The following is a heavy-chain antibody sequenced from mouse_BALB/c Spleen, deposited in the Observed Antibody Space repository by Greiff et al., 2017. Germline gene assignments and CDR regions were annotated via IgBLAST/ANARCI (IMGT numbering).Heavy chain of an antibody. CDR3: ARSGSTMSSYWYFDV. CDR2: IDPFNGGT. Sequence: EVQLQQSGPELMKPGASVKISCKASGYSFTSYYMHWVKQSHGKSLEWIGYIDPFNGGTSYNQKFKGKATLTVDKSSSTAYMHLSSLTSEDSAVYYCARSGSTMSSYWYFDVWGAGTTVTVSS. CDR1: GYSFTSYY. D-gene: IGHD2-4*01. J-gene: IGHJ1*01. V-gene: IGHV1-28*01.